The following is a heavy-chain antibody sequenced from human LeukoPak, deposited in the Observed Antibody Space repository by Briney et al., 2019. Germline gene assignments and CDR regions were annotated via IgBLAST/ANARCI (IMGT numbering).Heavy chain of an antibody. J-gene: IGHJ6*02. Sequence: PGGSLRLSCAASGFTFSSYAMSWVRQTPGKGLEWVSAISGSGGSTYYADSVKGRFTISRDNSKNTLYLQMNSLRAEDTAVYYCAKPAGTTGPYYYYGMDVWGQGTTVTVSS. CDR1: GFTFSSYA. D-gene: IGHD1-1*01. CDR2: ISGSGGST. V-gene: IGHV3-23*01. CDR3: AKPAGTTGPYYYYGMDV.